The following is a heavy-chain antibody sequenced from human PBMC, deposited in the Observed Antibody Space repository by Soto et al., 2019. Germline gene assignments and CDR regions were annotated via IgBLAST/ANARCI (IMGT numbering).Heavy chain of an antibody. CDR2: IHPSGGGT. V-gene: IGHV1-46*01. CDR1: GYTFTSYY. D-gene: IGHD5-18*01. Sequence: QVQLVQSGAEVKKPGASVKVSCKASGYTFTSYYMHWVRQAPGQGLEWMGIIHPSGGGTSYTQKFKGRVTMTRDTSTSTVYMELSSLRSEDTAVYYCAREVERGYSYGYLEYWGQGTLVTVSS. J-gene: IGHJ4*02. CDR3: AREVERGYSYGYLEY.